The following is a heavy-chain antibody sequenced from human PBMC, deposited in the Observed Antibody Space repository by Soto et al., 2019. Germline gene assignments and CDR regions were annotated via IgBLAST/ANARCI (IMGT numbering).Heavy chain of an antibody. V-gene: IGHV4-61*01. CDR2: ISHSGSR. J-gene: IGHJ6*02. D-gene: IGHD3-3*01. Sequence: HVQLLESGPGLVKPSETLSLTCTVSGGSVSSDSDYWSWIRQPPGKGLEWIGHISHSGSRNSNPSQKSPVTVSVDTSNHQASLTLSSVTAADTAIYDCAGDSCAGVLATYHSYAMDVWGQGTPVTVSS. CDR1: GGSVSSDSDY. CDR3: AGDSCAGVLATYHSYAMDV.